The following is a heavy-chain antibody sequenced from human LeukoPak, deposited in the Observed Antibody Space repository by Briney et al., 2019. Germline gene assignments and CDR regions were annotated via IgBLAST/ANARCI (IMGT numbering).Heavy chain of an antibody. V-gene: IGHV3-23*01. J-gene: IGHJ4*02. CDR1: GFTVTTKS. CDR2: ISGSGGST. Sequence: GGSLRLSCAASGFTVTTKSMAWVRQAPGKGLEWVSAISGSGGSTYYADSVKGRFTISRDNSKNTLYLQMNSLRAEDTAVYYCAKDYYLDYWGQGALVTVSS. CDR3: AKDYYLDY.